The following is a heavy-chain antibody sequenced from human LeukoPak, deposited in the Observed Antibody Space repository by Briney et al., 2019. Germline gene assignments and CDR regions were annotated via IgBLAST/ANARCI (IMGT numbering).Heavy chain of an antibody. Sequence: GESLKISCKGSGYSFTSYWIGWVRQMPGKGLEWMGIIYPGDSDTRYSPSFQGQVTISVDKSISTAFLQWSSLKASDTAVYYCARGGSGWFHDYDYWGQGTLVTVSS. CDR1: GYSFTSYW. J-gene: IGHJ4*02. D-gene: IGHD6-19*01. CDR3: ARGGSGWFHDYDY. V-gene: IGHV5-51*01. CDR2: IYPGDSDT.